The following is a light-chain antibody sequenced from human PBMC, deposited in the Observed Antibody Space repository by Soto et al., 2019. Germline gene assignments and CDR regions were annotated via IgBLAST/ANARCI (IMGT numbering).Light chain of an antibody. CDR1: SSNIGAGYD. J-gene: IGLJ1*01. V-gene: IGLV1-40*01. CDR3: QSYDSSMSGYV. CDR2: ANT. Sequence: QSVLTQPPAVSGAPGQRVTISCTGSSSNIGAGYDVHWYQQLPGTAPKLLIYANTNRPSGVPDRFSGSKSGTSASLAITGLRDEDEADYYCQSYDSSMSGYVFGTGTKVTVL.